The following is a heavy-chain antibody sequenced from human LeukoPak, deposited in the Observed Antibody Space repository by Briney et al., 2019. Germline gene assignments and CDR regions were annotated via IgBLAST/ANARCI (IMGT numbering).Heavy chain of an antibody. Sequence: ESGPTLVKPTQTLTLTCTFSGFSLSTSGVGVGWIRQPPGKALEWLALIYWNDDKRYSPSLKSRLTITKDTSKNQVVLTMTNMDPVDTATYYCARYTELGIRNAFDIWGQGTMVTVSS. J-gene: IGHJ3*02. CDR2: IYWNDDK. CDR1: GFSLSTSGVG. CDR3: ARYTELGIRNAFDI. V-gene: IGHV2-5*01. D-gene: IGHD3-16*01.